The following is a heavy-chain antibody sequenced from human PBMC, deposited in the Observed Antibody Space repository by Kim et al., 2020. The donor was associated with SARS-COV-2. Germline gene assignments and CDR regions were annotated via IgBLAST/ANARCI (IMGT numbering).Heavy chain of an antibody. V-gene: IGHV3-11*04. D-gene: IGHD2-2*01. J-gene: IGHJ2*01. Sequence: GGSLRLSCAASGFTFSDYYMSWIRQAPGKGLEWVSYISSSGSTIYYADSVKGRFTISRDNAKNSLYLQMNSLRAEDTAVYYCARDCERDCSSTSCYARVYWYFDLWGRGTLVTVSS. CDR2: ISSSGSTI. CDR1: GFTFSDYY. CDR3: ARDCERDCSSTSCYARVYWYFDL.